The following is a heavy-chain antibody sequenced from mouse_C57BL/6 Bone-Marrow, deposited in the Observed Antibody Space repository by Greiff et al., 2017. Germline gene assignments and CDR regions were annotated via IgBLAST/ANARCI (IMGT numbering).Heavy chain of an antibody. J-gene: IGHJ2*01. CDR1: GYAFSSYW. Sequence: QVQLQQSGAELVKPGASVKLSCKASGYAFSSYWMNWVKQRPGKGLEWIGQIYPGDGDTNYNGKFKGKATLTADKSSSTAYMPLSSLTSEDSAVYFCARTGLPVYFDYWGQGTTLTVSS. V-gene: IGHV1-80*01. CDR3: ARTGLPVYFDY. D-gene: IGHD2-1*01. CDR2: IYPGDGDT.